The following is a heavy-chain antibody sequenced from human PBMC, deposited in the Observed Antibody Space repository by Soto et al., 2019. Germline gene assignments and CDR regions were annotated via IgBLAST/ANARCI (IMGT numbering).Heavy chain of an antibody. Sequence: PSETLSLTCTVSGGSISSSSYYWGWIRQAQGKGVEWIGSIYYSGRTYYNPSLKRRVTISVDTYKKRFSLKLSSVTAADTAVYYCASLHYYDSSGYYLVYYYYGMDVWGQGTTVTVSS. D-gene: IGHD3-22*01. CDR3: ASLHYYDSSGYYLVYYYYGMDV. CDR2: IYYSGRT. CDR1: GGSISSSSYY. V-gene: IGHV4-39*01. J-gene: IGHJ6*02.